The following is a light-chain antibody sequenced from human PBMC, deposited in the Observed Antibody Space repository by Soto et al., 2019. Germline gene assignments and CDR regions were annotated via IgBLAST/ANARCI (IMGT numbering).Light chain of an antibody. CDR1: QSVSSNY. J-gene: IGKJ1*01. Sequence: EIVLTQSPGTLSLSPGERATLSCRASQSVSSNYLTWYQQKPGQAPRLLIYGASSRATGIPDRFSGSGSGTDFTFTISRLEPEDFAVYYCQQYGNSPWTFGQGTKGDIK. CDR3: QQYGNSPWT. V-gene: IGKV3-20*01. CDR2: GAS.